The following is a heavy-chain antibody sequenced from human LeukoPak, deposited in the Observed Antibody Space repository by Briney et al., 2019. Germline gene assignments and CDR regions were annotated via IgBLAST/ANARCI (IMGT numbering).Heavy chain of an antibody. D-gene: IGHD1-14*01. J-gene: IGHJ4*02. V-gene: IGHV4-59*08. CDR3: ARRSPITPNYFDY. CDR1: GGSISSYY. Sequence: SETLSLTCTVSGGSISSYYWSWIRQPPGKGLDWIGYIYYSGSTNYNPSLKSRVTISVDASKNQFSLKLSCVTAADTAMYYCARRSPITPNYFDYWGQGTLVTVSS. CDR2: IYYSGST.